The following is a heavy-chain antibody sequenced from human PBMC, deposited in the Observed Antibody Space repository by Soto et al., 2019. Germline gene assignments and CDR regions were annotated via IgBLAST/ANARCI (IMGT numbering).Heavy chain of an antibody. Sequence: QVQLEESGPGLVKPSQTLSLTCTVSGGSISSGGYYWSWIRQHPGKGLEWLGHIYNSGSTYPNPSRETRPTRSVDTSQTHFPLKLPSVTAADTAVYSCAGYGAYEGGDIWGQGTMVTVSS. CDR1: GGSISSGGYY. CDR3: AGYGAYEGGDI. V-gene: IGHV4-31*03. J-gene: IGHJ3*02. D-gene: IGHD4-17*01. CDR2: IYNSGST.